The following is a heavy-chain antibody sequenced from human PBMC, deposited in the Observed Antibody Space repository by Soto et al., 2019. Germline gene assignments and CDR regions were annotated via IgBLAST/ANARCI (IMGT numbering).Heavy chain of an antibody. V-gene: IGHV3-23*01. CDR1: TFTFSAHA. CDR2: ISGTSVST. D-gene: IGHD3-22*01. Sequence: PGGSLRLSCAASTFTFSAHAMSWVLQAPGKGLEWVSGISGTSVSTYYADSVKGRFTISRDNSKNTLYLQMNSLKVEDTAVYYCAQLPYSSGVYYFDYWGLGTLVTVSS. CDR3: AQLPYSSGVYYFDY. J-gene: IGHJ4*02.